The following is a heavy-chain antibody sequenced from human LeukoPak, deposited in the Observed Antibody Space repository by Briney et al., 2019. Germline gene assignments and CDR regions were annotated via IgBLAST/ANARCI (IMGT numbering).Heavy chain of an antibody. Sequence: PGGSLRLSCAAPGFTFSSYWMSWVRQAPGKGLEWVANIKQDGSEKYYVDSVKGRFTISRDNAKNSLYLQMNSLRAEDTAVYYCARVGTPGYYDSSGYYFDFGAFDIWGQGTMVTVSS. CDR3: ARVGTPGYYDSSGYYFDFGAFDI. CDR2: IKQDGSEK. V-gene: IGHV3-7*01. CDR1: GFTFSSYW. D-gene: IGHD3-22*01. J-gene: IGHJ3*02.